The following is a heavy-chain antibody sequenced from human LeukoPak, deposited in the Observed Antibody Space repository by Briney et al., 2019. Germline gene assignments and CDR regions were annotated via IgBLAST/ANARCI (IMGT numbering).Heavy chain of an antibody. CDR3: ARKYASVTYPLDY. Sequence: GGSLSLSWAVSGFSASMYSMSWIRHAPGRWREWVAVTSDIGAVTFYGDSVKGRFTISRDNSKNTLYLQMSSLRVEDTAVYYCARKYASVTYPLDYWGQGTLVTVSS. D-gene: IGHD3-10*01. CDR1: GFSASMYS. J-gene: IGHJ4*02. CDR2: TSDIGAVT. V-gene: IGHV3-23*01.